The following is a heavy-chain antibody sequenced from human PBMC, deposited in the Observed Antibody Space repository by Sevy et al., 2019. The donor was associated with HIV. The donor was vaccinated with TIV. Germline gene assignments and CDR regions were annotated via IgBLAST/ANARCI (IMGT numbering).Heavy chain of an antibody. CDR3: TETPRGLYYFDY. CDR1: GFTFSNAW. V-gene: IGHV3-15*01. J-gene: IGHJ4*02. CDR2: MKSKTDGGTT. D-gene: IGHD2-15*01. Sequence: GGSLRLSCAASGFTFSNAWMSWVRQAPGKGLEWVGRMKSKTDGGTTDYAAPVKGRFTISRDDSKNTLYLQMNSLKTEDTAVYYCTETPRGLYYFDYWGQGTLVTVSS.